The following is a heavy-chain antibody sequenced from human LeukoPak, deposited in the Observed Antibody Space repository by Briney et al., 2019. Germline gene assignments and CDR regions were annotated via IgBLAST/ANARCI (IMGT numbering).Heavy chain of an antibody. V-gene: IGHV4-59*08. Sequence: SETLSLTCTVSGGSISSYYWSWIRQPPGKGLEWIGYIYYSGSTNYNPSLKSRVTISVATSKNQFSLKLSSVTAADTAVYYCARQRVGATPFFDYWGQGTLVTVSS. D-gene: IGHD1-26*01. CDR2: IYYSGST. CDR1: GGSISSYY. J-gene: IGHJ4*02. CDR3: ARQRVGATPFFDY.